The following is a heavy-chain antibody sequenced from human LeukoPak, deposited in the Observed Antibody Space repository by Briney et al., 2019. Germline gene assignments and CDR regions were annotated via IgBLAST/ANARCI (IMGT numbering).Heavy chain of an antibody. D-gene: IGHD5-18*01. J-gene: IGHJ5*02. CDR1: GGSFSGYY. V-gene: IGHV4-34*01. Sequence: SETLSLTCAVYGGSFSGYYWSWIRQPPGKGLEWIGEINHSGSTNYNPSLKSRVTISVDTSKNQFSLKLSSVTAADTAVYYCARRPSERGYSYGYPRWFDPWGQGTLVTVSS. CDR2: INHSGST. CDR3: ARRPSERGYSYGYPRWFDP.